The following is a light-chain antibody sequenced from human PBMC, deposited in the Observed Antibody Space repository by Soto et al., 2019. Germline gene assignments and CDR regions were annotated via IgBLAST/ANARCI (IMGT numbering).Light chain of an antibody. CDR2: AAS. CDR3: QQGNSYPHS. Sequence: DIQMTQSPSSVSASVGDRVTITCRASQGISSWLAWYQQKPGKAPKLLVYAASRLPSGVTSRCSGSGSGTDFTLTISSQKPEDSATYYCQQGNSYPHSFGGGTKVEIK. J-gene: IGKJ4*01. CDR1: QGISSW. V-gene: IGKV1-12*01.